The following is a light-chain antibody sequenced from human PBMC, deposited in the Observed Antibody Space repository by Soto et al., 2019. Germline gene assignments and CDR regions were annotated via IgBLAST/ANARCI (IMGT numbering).Light chain of an antibody. J-gene: IGKJ1*01. CDR2: AAS. V-gene: IGKV1-6*01. CDR3: LQDYNYSWA. CDR1: QTIGNA. Sequence: AIPMTQSPSSLSASVGDRVTITCRASQTIGNALAWYQQQPGEAPNLLNYAASSLHSEVPLRFSGSGSGTDFTLTISSLQPEDFATYYCLQDYNYSWAFGPGTKVE.